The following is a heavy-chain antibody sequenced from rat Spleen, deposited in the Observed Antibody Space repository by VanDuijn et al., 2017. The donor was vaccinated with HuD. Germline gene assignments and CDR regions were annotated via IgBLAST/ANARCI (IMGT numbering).Heavy chain of an antibody. D-gene: IGHD1-12*03. J-gene: IGHJ2*01. Sequence: EVQLVESGGGLVQPGRSLTLSCAASGFTFSDYYMAWVRQAPKKGLEWVASISYEGSSTYNGDSVKGRFTISRDNAKSTLYLQLNSLRSENTATYYCARTYYYDGYYYFDYWGQGVMVTVSS. CDR1: GFTFSDYY. V-gene: IGHV5-22*01. CDR3: ARTYYYDGYYYFDY. CDR2: ISYEGSST.